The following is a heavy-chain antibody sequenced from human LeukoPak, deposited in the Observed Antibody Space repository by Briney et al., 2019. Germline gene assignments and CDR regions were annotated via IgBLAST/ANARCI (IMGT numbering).Heavy chain of an antibody. J-gene: IGHJ4*02. CDR1: GGTFSSYA. V-gene: IGHV1-69*05. CDR2: IIPIFGTA. CDR3: ARGPAYYDILTGYDY. Sequence: ASVKVSCKASGGTFSSYAINWVRQAPGQGLEWMGGIIPIFGTANYAQKFQGRVTITTDESTSTAYMELSSLRSEDTAVYYCARGPAYYDILTGYDYWGQGTLVTVSS. D-gene: IGHD3-9*01.